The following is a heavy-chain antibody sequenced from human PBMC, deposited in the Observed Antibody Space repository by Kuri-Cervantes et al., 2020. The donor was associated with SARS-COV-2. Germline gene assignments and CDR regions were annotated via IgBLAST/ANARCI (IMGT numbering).Heavy chain of an antibody. J-gene: IGHJ4*02. CDR3: ASFHR. CDR1: GFTFSSYS. Sequence: GESLKISCAASGFTFSSYSMNWVRQAPGKGLEWVSYISSSSTIYYADSVKGRFTISRDNAKNSLYLQMNSLRDEDTAVYYCASFHRWGQGTLVTVSS. CDR2: ISSSSTI. V-gene: IGHV3-48*02.